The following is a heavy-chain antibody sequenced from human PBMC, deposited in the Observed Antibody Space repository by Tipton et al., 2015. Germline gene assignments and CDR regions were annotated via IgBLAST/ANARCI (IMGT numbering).Heavy chain of an antibody. CDR2: LSGSGTST. V-gene: IGHV3-23*01. D-gene: IGHD2-2*01. CDR3: ARDTDYANTGRVPPMSHAGMDV. Sequence: SLRLSCAASGFTFSSYAMNWVRQAPGKGLEWVSGLSGSGTSTYDADSVKGRFTISRDNSKNTLFLQMNSLRAEDTAVYYCARDTDYANTGRVPPMSHAGMDVWGQGTTVTVSS. J-gene: IGHJ6*02. CDR1: GFTFSSYA.